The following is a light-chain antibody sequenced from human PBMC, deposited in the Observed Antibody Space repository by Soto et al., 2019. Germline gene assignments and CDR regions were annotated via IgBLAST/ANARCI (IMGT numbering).Light chain of an antibody. V-gene: IGKV1-33*01. J-gene: IGKJ4*01. CDR3: QQYSDLPFT. Sequence: DIPMTQSPSSLSASVGDRVTITCQASQDISNYLNWYQQKPGKAPKLLIYDASTLETGVPSRFSGSGSGTAFTFTISSLQPEDIATYYCQQYSDLPFTFGGGAKVEIK. CDR1: QDISNY. CDR2: DAS.